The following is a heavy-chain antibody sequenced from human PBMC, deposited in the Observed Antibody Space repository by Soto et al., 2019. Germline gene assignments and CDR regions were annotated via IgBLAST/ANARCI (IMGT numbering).Heavy chain of an antibody. J-gene: IGHJ4*02. CDR3: ARAAVATIPEYFDY. CDR1: GSTFSSYS. D-gene: IGHD5-12*01. CDR2: IIPIFGTA. V-gene: IGHV1-69*13. Sequence: ASVKVSCKASGSTFSSYSTSWVRQSPGQGLEWMGGIIPIFGTANYAQKFQGRVTITADESTSTAYMELSSLRSEDTAVYYCARAAVATIPEYFDYWGQGTLVTVSS.